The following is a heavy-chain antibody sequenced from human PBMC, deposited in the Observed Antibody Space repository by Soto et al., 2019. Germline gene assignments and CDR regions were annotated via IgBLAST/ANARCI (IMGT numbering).Heavy chain of an antibody. CDR3: SSWSEYYYYGMDV. CDR1: GFTFSNYG. V-gene: IGHV3-30*03. CDR2: ISYDGSNK. D-gene: IGHD2-15*01. Sequence: GGSLRLSCAASGFTFSNYGMHWVRQAPGKGLEWVAVISYDGSNKYYADSVKGRFTISRDNSKNTLYLQMNSLRAEDTAVYYCSSWSEYYYYGMDVWGQGTTVTVSS. J-gene: IGHJ6*02.